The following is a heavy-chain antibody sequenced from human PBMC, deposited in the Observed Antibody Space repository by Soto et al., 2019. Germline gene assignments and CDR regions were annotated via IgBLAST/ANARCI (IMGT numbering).Heavy chain of an antibody. CDR2: ISGSGCNT. CDR1: GFTFSSYA. CDR3: AKKLYGSWSDDYYFDY. D-gene: IGHD3-10*01. V-gene: IGHV3-23*01. J-gene: IGHJ4*02. Sequence: GGSLRLSCAASGFTFSSYAMSWVRQAPGKGLEWVSAISGSGCNTYYADSVKGRFTISRDNSKNTLYLQMNSLRAKDTAVYYCAKKLYGSWSDDYYFDYWGQGTLVTVSS.